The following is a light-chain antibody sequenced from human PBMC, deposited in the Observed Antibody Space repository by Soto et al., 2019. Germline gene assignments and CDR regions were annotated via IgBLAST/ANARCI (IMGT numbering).Light chain of an antibody. V-gene: IGKV1-5*01. J-gene: IGKJ4*01. CDR3: QQCNTPFT. Sequence: DIQMTQSPSTLSASVGYRVAITCRASQNIGSRLAWYQQKPDEAPKLLIYDASSLESGVPLRFGGSGSGTDFTLIISSLQPDDFATYYCQQCNTPFTFGGGTTVDIK. CDR2: DAS. CDR1: QNIGSR.